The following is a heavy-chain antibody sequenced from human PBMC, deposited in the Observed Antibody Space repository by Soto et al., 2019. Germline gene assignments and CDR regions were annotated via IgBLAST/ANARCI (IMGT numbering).Heavy chain of an antibody. J-gene: IGHJ4*02. D-gene: IGHD5-18*01. CDR2: IYHTGTS. V-gene: IGHV4-61*03. CDR3: ARNSRGYIYGYYFDS. CDR1: GGSVNNGSYY. Sequence: SETLSLTCTVSGGSVNNGSYYWSWIRQPPGKGLEWIGYIYHTGTSNHNPSLKSRVTMSVDTSKNLFSLKVKSVTAADTAAYYCARNSRGYIYGYYFDSWGQGTLVTVSS.